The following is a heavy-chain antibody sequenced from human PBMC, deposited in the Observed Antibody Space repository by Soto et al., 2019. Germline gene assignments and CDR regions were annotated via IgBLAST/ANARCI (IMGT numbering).Heavy chain of an antibody. V-gene: IGHV3-66*01. CDR1: GFTVNSNY. CDR3: ATLTKYDILTGFYPC. J-gene: IGHJ4*02. Sequence: GGSLRLSCAASGFTVNSNYMSWVRQAPGKGLEWVSVIYSDGSTYYADSVKGRFIISRDNSNNTLYFQMNSLRAEDTAVYYCATLTKYDILTGFYPCWGQGTLFTVSS. D-gene: IGHD3-9*01. CDR2: IYSDGST.